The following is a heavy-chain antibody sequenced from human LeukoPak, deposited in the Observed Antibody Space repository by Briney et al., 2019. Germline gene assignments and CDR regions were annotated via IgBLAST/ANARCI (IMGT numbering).Heavy chain of an antibody. CDR2: IIPVFGTA. CDR1: GGTFSSYA. V-gene: IGHV1-69*05. J-gene: IGHJ6*03. CDR3: ARCLLEYPYYYYYYMDV. Sequence: GASVKVSCKASGGTFSSYAISWVRQAPGQGLEWMGGIIPVFGTANYAQKFQGRVTITTDESTSTAYMELSSLRSEDTAVYYCARCLLEYPYYYYYYMDVWGKGTTVTVSS. D-gene: IGHD2/OR15-2a*01.